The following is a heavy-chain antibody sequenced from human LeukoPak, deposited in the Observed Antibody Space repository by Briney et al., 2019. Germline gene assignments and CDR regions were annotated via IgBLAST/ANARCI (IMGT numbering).Heavy chain of an antibody. J-gene: IGHJ6*03. CDR3: ARKFNDLWFGELFRSYYYYYMDV. Sequence: HPGGSLRLSCAASGFTFSSYGMHWVRQAPGKGLEWVSYISSSGSTIYYADSVKGRFTISRDNAKNSLYLQMNSLRAEDTAVYYCARKFNDLWFGELFRSYYYYYMDVWGKGTTVTISS. CDR2: ISSSGSTI. V-gene: IGHV3-48*03. CDR1: GFTFSSYG. D-gene: IGHD3-10*01.